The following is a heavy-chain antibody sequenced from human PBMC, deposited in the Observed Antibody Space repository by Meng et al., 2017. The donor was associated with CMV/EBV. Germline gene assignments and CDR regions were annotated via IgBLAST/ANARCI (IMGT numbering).Heavy chain of an antibody. Sequence: SQTPSLTGAVYGGSFSGYYWSWIRQPPGKGLEWIGEINHSGSTNYNPSLKSRVTISVDTSKNQFSLKLSSVTAADTAVYYCARKAQDCSSTSCYPFDIWGQGTMVTVSS. V-gene: IGHV4-34*01. J-gene: IGHJ3*02. CDR3: ARKAQDCSSTSCYPFDI. CDR2: INHSGST. D-gene: IGHD2-2*01. CDR1: GGSFSGYY.